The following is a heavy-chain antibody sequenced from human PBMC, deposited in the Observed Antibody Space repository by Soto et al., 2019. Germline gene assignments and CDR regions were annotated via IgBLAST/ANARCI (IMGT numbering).Heavy chain of an antibody. D-gene: IGHD1-1*01. V-gene: IGHV4-34*01. CDR2: MSHSGGT. CDR1: GGFVSSGSYY. CDR3: ARVERGTATTVVDAFDI. J-gene: IGHJ3*02. Sequence: QVQLQQWGAGLLKPSETLSLTCAVYGGFVSSGSYYWSWIRQPPGKGLEWIGEMSHSGGTHFNPPLKSRVNLSVDTSKNQFSLKMSSVTAADTALYYCARVERGTATTVVDAFDIWGPGTMVTVSS.